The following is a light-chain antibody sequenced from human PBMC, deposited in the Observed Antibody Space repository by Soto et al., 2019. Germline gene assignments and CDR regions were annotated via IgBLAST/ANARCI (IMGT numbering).Light chain of an antibody. J-gene: IGKJ5*01. Sequence: EIVMTQSPATLSVSPGDRATLSCRASQSVSSSLAWYQQKPGQAPRLLILGASTRATGIPDRFSGGGSGTEFTLTISSLQSEDFVVYYCQQYNSWPPITFGQGTRLEIK. CDR2: GAS. V-gene: IGKV3-15*01. CDR3: QQYNSWPPIT. CDR1: QSVSSS.